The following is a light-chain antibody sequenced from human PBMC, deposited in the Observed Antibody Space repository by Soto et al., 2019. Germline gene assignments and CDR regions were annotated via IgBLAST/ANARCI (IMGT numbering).Light chain of an antibody. CDR3: SSYAGSSNV. Sequence: QSALTQPPSASGSPGQSVAISCTVTSSDVGGYNYVSWYQQHPGKAPKLMIYEVNKRPSGVPDRFSGSKSGNTASLTVSGLQAGDEADYYCSSYAGSSNVFGTGTKVTVL. J-gene: IGLJ1*01. CDR1: SSDVGGYNY. V-gene: IGLV2-8*01. CDR2: EVN.